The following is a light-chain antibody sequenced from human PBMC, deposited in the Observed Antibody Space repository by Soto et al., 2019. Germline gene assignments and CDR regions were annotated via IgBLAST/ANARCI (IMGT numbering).Light chain of an antibody. Sequence: EIVLTQSPATLSLSPGERATLSCRASQSVSSYLAWYQQKPGQAPRLLIYDASNRTTGIPARFSGSGSGTDFTLTISSLEPEDFAVYYCQQHSNWPPMSTFGQGTKLEIK. V-gene: IGKV3-11*01. CDR3: QQHSNWPPMST. J-gene: IGKJ2*01. CDR2: DAS. CDR1: QSVSSY.